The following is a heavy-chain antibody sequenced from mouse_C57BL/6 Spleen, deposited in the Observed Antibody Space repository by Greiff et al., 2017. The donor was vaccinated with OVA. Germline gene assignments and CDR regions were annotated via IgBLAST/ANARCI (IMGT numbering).Heavy chain of an antibody. V-gene: IGHV1-50*01. CDR2: IDPSDSYT. D-gene: IGHD1-1*01. CDR1: GYTFTSYW. Sequence: QVQLQQPGAELVKPGASVKLSCKASGYTFTSYWMQWVKQRPGQGLEWIGEIDPSDSYTNYNQKFKGKATLTVDTSSSTASMQRSSLTSEDSAVYYSARSRGGDNGSSYSFDYWGQGTTLTVSS. J-gene: IGHJ2*01. CDR3: ARSRGGDNGSSYSFDY.